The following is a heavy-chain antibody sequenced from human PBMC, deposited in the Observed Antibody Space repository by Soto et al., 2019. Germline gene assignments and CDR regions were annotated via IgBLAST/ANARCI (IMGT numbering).Heavy chain of an antibody. V-gene: IGHV3-30-3*01. D-gene: IGHD2-21*02. CDR3: ASSIIGGDSPDYDAFDI. J-gene: IGHJ3*02. CDR1: GFTFSSDA. Sequence: GGSLRLSCAASGFTFSSDAMHWVRQAPGKGLEWVAVISYDGSNKYYADSVKGRFTISRDNSKNTLYLQMNSLRAEDTAVYYCASSIIGGDSPDYDAFDIWGQGTMVTVSS. CDR2: ISYDGSNK.